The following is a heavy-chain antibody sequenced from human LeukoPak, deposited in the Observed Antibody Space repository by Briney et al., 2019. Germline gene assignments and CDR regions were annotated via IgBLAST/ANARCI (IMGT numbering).Heavy chain of an antibody. Sequence: VASVKVSCKASGGTFSSYAISWVRQAPGQGLEWMGRIIPILGIANYAQKFQGRVTITADKSTSTAYMELSSLRSEDTAVYYCARAAAGTERGDYWGQGTLVTVSS. V-gene: IGHV1-69*04. J-gene: IGHJ4*02. CDR3: ARAAAGTERGDY. CDR1: GGTFSSYA. D-gene: IGHD6-13*01. CDR2: IIPILGIA.